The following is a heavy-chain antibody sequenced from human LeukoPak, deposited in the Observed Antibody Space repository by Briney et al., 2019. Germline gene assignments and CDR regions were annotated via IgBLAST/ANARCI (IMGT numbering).Heavy chain of an antibody. V-gene: IGHV4-59*01. CDR3: ARLVVVAARWFDP. CDR1: GGSISSYY. CDR2: IYHSGTT. J-gene: IGHJ5*02. D-gene: IGHD2-15*01. Sequence: PSETLSLTCTVSGGSISSYYWSWIRQPPGKGLEWIGCIYHSGTTNYNPSLKSRVTISVDTSKNQFSLKLTSVTAADTAVYYCARLVVVAARWFDPWGQGTLVTVSS.